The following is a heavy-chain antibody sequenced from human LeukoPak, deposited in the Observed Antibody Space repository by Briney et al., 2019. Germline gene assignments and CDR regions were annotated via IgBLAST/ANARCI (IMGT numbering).Heavy chain of an antibody. V-gene: IGHV3-21*01. J-gene: IGHJ5*02. CDR2: ISSSSSYI. Sequence: GGSLRLSCAASGFTFSSYSMTWVRQAPGKGLEWVSSISSSSSYIYYADSVKGRFTISRDNAKNSLYLQMNSLRAEDTAVYYCARASRGYSYGYDWFDPWGQGTLVTVSS. CDR1: GFTFSSYS. D-gene: IGHD5-18*01. CDR3: ARASRGYSYGYDWFDP.